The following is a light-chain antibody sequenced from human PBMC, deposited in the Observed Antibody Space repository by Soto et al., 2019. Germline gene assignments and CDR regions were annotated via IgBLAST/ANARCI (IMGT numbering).Light chain of an antibody. V-gene: IGKV3-11*01. CDR3: QQRDDLYT. J-gene: IGKJ2*01. CDR2: DAS. Sequence: ILLTQSPATLSLSPGERATLSCRARQSVTNHVAWYQQKPGQAPRLLIYDASNRATGIPARFSGSGSGTDFTLTISSVEPEDFGVYYCQQRDDLYTFGQGTKLEIK. CDR1: QSVTNH.